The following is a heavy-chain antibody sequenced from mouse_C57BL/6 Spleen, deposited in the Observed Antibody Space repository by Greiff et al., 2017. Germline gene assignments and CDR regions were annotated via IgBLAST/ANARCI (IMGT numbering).Heavy chain of an antibody. CDR3: ARSRRITGTTWFAY. Sequence: QVQLQQSGPELVKPGASVKLSCKASGYTFTSYDINWVKQRPGQGLEWIGWIYPRDGSTMYNEKFKGKATLPVDTSSSTAYMELRSLTSEDSAVYFCARSRRITGTTWFAYWGHGTLVNVST. D-gene: IGHD4-1*01. V-gene: IGHV1-85*01. J-gene: IGHJ3*01. CDR1: GYTFTSYD. CDR2: IYPRDGST.